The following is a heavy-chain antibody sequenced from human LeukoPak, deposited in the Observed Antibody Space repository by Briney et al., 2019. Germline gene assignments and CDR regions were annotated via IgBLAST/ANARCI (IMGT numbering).Heavy chain of an antibody. CDR1: GFTFGSYS. CDR2: ISSSSSTS. V-gene: IGHV3-48*01. J-gene: IGHJ5*02. D-gene: IGHD3-16*01. CDR3: ARDSPASPLGA. Sequence: PGGSLRLSCAASGFTFGSYSMNWVRQAPGKGLEWVSYISSSSSTSYYADSVKGRFTISRDNAKNSLYLQMNSLRAEDTAVYYCARDSPASPLGAWGQGTLVTVSS.